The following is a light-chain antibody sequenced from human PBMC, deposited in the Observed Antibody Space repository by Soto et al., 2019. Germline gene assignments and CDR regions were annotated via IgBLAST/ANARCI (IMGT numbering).Light chain of an antibody. CDR1: QSLVYSDGNAY. V-gene: IGKV2-30*01. Sequence: DVVMTQSPLSLPVTLGQPASISCRSSQSLVYSDGNAYVNWFQQRPGQSPRRRIYTVSNRDSVVPDRFSGSVSGSDFTLKISRVEAEDVGVYYCMQGTHWPPTFGQGTKVEI. CDR2: TVS. J-gene: IGKJ1*01. CDR3: MQGTHWPPT.